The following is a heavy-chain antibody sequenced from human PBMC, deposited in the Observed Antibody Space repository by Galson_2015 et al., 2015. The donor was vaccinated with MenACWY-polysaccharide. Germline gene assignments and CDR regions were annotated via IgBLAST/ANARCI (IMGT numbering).Heavy chain of an antibody. J-gene: IGHJ6*02. CDR1: GFSFSTYW. CDR3: ARGHYQLEV. CDR2: IKRDGSET. V-gene: IGHV3-7*04. D-gene: IGHD1-26*01. Sequence: SLRLSCAASGFSFSTYWMSWVRQAPGKGLGWVASIKRDGSETYFVDSVKGRCTISRDNAENSLRLQVNSLRAEDTAVYYCARGHYQLEVWGQGTTVTVSS.